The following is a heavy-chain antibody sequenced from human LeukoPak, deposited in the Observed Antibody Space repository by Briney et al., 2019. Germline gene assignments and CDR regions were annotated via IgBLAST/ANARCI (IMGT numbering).Heavy chain of an antibody. CDR1: GGTFSSYA. CDR2: IIPIFGTA. D-gene: IGHD2-15*01. Sequence: SVKVSCKASGGTFSSYAISWVRQAPGQGLEWMGGIIPIFGTANYAQKFQGRVTITAGKSTSTAYMELSSLRSEDTAVYYCARGSCSGGSCSTGYNWFDPWGQGTLVTVSS. CDR3: ARGSCSGGSCSTGYNWFDP. J-gene: IGHJ5*02. V-gene: IGHV1-69*06.